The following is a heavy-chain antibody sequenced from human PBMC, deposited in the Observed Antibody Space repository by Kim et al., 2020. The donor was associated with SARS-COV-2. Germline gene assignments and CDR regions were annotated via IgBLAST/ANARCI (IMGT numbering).Heavy chain of an antibody. D-gene: IGHD2-2*01. Sequence: GGSLRLSCAASGFGFGTHSMNWVRQAPGKGLEWVSSIGGSSSYIYYADSVKGRFTISRDNAKNSLYLQMNRLRAEDTAVYYCARGGYWTSTSCFFYYYARDVWGQGTTVTVSS. V-gene: IGHV3-21*01. CDR2: IGGSSSYI. CDR3: ARGGYWTSTSCFFYYYARDV. CDR1: GFGFGTHS. J-gene: IGHJ6*02.